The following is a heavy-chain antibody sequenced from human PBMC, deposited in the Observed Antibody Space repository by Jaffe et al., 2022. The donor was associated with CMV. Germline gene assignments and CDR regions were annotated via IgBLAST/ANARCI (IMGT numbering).Heavy chain of an antibody. V-gene: IGHV3-21*01. D-gene: IGHD6-19*01. CDR2: ISSSSSYI. CDR3: ARDDYSSGWSLLNAFDI. J-gene: IGHJ3*02. CDR1: GFTFSSYS. Sequence: EVQLVESGGGLVKPGGSLRLSCAASGFTFSSYSMNWVRQAPGKGLEWVSYISSSSSYIYSANSGKGRFTVSRDNAKNSLYLQMNGLRAEDTAVYYCARDDYSSGWSLLNAFDIWGQGTMVTVSS.